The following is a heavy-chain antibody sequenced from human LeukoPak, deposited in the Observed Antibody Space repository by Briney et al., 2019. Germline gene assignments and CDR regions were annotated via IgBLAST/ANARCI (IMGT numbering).Heavy chain of an antibody. J-gene: IGHJ4*02. Sequence: PSQTLSLTCTVSGGSISSGDYYWSWIRQPPGKGLEWIGYIYYSGSTYYNPSLKSRVTISVDTSKNQFSLKLSSVTAADTAVYYCARSATAAAGRDYWGQGTLVTVSS. D-gene: IGHD6-13*01. CDR3: ARSATAAAGRDY. CDR2: IYYSGST. CDR1: GGSISSGDYY. V-gene: IGHV4-30-4*08.